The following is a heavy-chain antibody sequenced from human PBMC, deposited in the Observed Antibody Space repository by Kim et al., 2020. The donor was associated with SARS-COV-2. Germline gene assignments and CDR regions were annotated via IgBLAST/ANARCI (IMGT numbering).Heavy chain of an antibody. D-gene: IGHD1-20*01. CDR3: ARSRYPYYFDY. V-gene: IGHV3-74*01. Sequence: YADSVKGRFTASRDNAKNTLYLKMNSLRADDTAVYYCARSRYPYYFDYWGQGALVTVSS. J-gene: IGHJ4*02.